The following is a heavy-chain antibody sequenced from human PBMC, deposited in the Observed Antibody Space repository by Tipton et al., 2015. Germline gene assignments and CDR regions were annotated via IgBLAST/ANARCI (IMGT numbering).Heavy chain of an antibody. CDR1: GFSVSTNY. Sequence: QLVQSGGGLVQPGGSLTLSCAASGFSVSTNYMTWVRQAPGKGLECVSIMYSDGTTYFADPVKGRFTISRDNSKDTLYLQMNSLRDEDTAVYYCARNSAYYFAMDVWGQGTTVPVSS. CDR3: ARNSAYYFAMDV. CDR2: MYSDGTT. D-gene: IGHD1-26*01. V-gene: IGHV3-53*01. J-gene: IGHJ6*02.